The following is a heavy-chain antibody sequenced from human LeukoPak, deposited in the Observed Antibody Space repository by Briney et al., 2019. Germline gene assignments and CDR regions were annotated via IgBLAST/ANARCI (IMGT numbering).Heavy chain of an antibody. V-gene: IGHV3-23*01. J-gene: IGHJ4*02. CDR3: AKYYIGSYDY. D-gene: IGHD1-26*01. CDR2: ISGSGGST. CDR1: GFTFTTNG. Sequence: GESLRLSCAASGFTFTTNGMSWVRQAPGKGLEWVSAISGSGGSTIYADSVKGRFTISRDNSKNTLYLQMNSLRAEDTAVYYCAKYYIGSYDYWGQGTLVTVSS.